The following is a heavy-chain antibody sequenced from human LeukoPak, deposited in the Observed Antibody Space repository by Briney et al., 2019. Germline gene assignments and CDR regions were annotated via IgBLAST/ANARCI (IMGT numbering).Heavy chain of an antibody. CDR3: VRGGQRGKIKGSGSSGWYFDL. CDR2: INHSGST. CDR1: GGSFSDYY. V-gene: IGHV4-34*01. J-gene: IGHJ2*01. Sequence: SETLSLTCAVYGGSFSDYYWNWIRQPPGKGLEWIGEINHSGSTNSNPSLKSRVTIAVDTSKNQFSLKLSSVTAADTAVYYCVRGGQRGKIKGSGSSGWYFDLWVRGTLVTVSS. D-gene: IGHD6-6*01.